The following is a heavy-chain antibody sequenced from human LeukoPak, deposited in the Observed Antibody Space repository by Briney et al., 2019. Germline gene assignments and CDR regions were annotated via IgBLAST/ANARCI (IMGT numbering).Heavy chain of an antibody. D-gene: IGHD3-10*01. CDR3: AILLGELLDH. V-gene: IGHV3-21*01. J-gene: IGHJ4*02. CDR1: GFTFSHNS. CDR2: VSSDSTHI. Sequence: PEGSLRLSCAASGFTFSHNSMNWVRQAPGKGLEWVSTVSSDSTHINYGESVRGRFTISRDDAKNSLYLQMNSLRAEDTAVYYCAILLGELLDHWGQGTLVTVPS.